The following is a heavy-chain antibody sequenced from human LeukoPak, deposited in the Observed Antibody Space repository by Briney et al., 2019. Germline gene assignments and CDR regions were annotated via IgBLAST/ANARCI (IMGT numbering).Heavy chain of an antibody. V-gene: IGHV3-23*01. D-gene: IGHD5-12*01. CDR2: ISGSGGST. J-gene: IGHJ6*03. CDR3: ARAPRGYSGYDYDDEDYMDV. CDR1: GFTFSSYG. Sequence: GGSLRLSCAASGFTFSSYGMSWVRQAPGKGLEWVSAISGSGGSTYYADSVKGRFTITRDNSKNTLYLQMNSLRAEDTALYYCARAPRGYSGYDYDDEDYMDVWGKGTTVTISS.